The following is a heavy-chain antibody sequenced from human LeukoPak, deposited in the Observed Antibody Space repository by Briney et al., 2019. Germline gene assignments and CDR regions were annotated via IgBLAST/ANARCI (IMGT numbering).Heavy chain of an antibody. Sequence: PGGSLRLSCAASGFTFSSYWMHWVRQAPGKGLVWVSRINSDGSSTSYADSVKGRFTISRDNAKNTLYLQMNSLRAVDTAVYYCARGRRGSYYYYYGMGVWGKGTTVTVSS. CDR3: ARGRRGSYYYYYGMGV. J-gene: IGHJ6*04. CDR1: GFTFSSYW. V-gene: IGHV3-74*01. CDR2: INSDGSST. D-gene: IGHD3-16*01.